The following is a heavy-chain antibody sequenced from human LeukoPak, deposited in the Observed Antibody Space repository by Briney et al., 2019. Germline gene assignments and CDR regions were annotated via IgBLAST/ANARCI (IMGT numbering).Heavy chain of an antibody. CDR3: AKDMTAAAGPYYYGMDV. CDR1: GFTFSSYG. J-gene: IGHJ6*02. V-gene: IGHV3-30*18. Sequence: TGGSLRLSCAASGFTFSSYGMHWVRQAPGKGLEWVAVISYDGSNKYYADSVKGRFTISRDNSKNTLYLQMNSLRAEDTAVYYCAKDMTAAAGPYYYGMDVWGQGTTVTVSS. CDR2: ISYDGSNK. D-gene: IGHD6-13*01.